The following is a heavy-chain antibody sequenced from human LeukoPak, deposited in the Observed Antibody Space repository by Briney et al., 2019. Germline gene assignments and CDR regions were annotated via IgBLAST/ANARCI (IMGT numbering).Heavy chain of an antibody. D-gene: IGHD3-22*01. CDR2: IYYSGST. CDR1: GGSISSYY. Sequence: PSETLSLTCTVSGGSISSYYWSWIRQPPGKGLEWIGYIYYSGSTNYNPSLKSRVTISVDTSKNQFSLKLSSVTAADTAVYYCAGEVAGSGYPPYYFDYWGQGTLVTVSS. J-gene: IGHJ4*02. V-gene: IGHV4-59*01. CDR3: AGEVAGSGYPPYYFDY.